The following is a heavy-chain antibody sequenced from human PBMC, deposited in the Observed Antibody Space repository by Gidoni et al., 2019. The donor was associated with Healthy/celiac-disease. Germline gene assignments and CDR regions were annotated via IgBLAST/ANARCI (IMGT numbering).Heavy chain of an antibody. D-gene: IGHD3-16*01. CDR2: IKSKTDGGTT. V-gene: IGHV3-15*07. CDR1: GFRFSNAW. Sequence: EVQLVESGGGLVKPGGSLRLSCAASGFRFSNAWMTWVRQAPGKGLEWVGRIKSKTDGGTTDYAAPVKGRFTISRDDSKNTLYLQMNSLKTEDTAVYYCTTDSNLGGWFDPWGQGTLVTVSS. CDR3: TTDSNLGGWFDP. J-gene: IGHJ5*02.